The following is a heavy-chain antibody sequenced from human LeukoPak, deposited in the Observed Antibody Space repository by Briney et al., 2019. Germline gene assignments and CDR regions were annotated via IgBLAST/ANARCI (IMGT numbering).Heavy chain of an antibody. J-gene: IGHJ6*02. CDR1: GFTFSDYY. Sequence: GGSLRLSCAASGFTFSDYYMTWIRQAPGKGLEWLSYISNSGSTVFYADSIMGRFTDSRDNAKRSLYLQIESLRDDDTAVYHCALGTINKDYYFGMDVWGQGTTVTVSS. V-gene: IGHV3-11*01. D-gene: IGHD2-8*01. CDR2: ISNSGSTV. CDR3: ALGTINKDYYFGMDV.